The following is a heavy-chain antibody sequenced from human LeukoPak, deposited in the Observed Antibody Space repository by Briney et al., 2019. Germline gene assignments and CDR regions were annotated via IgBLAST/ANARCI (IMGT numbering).Heavy chain of an antibody. V-gene: IGHV3-21*01. J-gene: IGHJ6*03. CDR2: ISSSSTYI. D-gene: IGHD6-19*01. CDR3: AKSSGWNYYYYYMDV. Sequence: GGSLRLSCAASGFTFSNYGMNWVRQAPGKGLEWVSSISSSSTYIYYADSVRGRFTISRDNAKNSLYLQMNSLRAEDTAVYYCAKSSGWNYYYYYMDVWGKGTTVIASS. CDR1: GFTFSNYG.